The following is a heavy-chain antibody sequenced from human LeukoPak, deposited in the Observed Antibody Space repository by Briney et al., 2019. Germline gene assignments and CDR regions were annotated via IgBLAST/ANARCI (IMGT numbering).Heavy chain of an antibody. D-gene: IGHD2-2*01. Sequence: GGSLRLSCAASGFTFSSYGMHWVRQAPGKGLEWVAVIWYDGSNKYYADSVKGRFTISRDNSKNTLYLQKNSLRAEDTAVYYCARAPFSQKYCSSTSCYHNWFDPWGQGTLVTVSS. V-gene: IGHV3-33*01. CDR3: ARAPFSQKYCSSTSCYHNWFDP. CDR1: GFTFSSYG. J-gene: IGHJ5*02. CDR2: IWYDGSNK.